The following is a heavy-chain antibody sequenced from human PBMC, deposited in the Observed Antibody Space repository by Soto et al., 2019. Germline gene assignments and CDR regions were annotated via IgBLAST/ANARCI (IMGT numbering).Heavy chain of an antibody. V-gene: IGHV4-31*03. CDR2: IYYSGST. CDR3: ARDPGVLWFGDHYYGMDV. D-gene: IGHD3-10*01. J-gene: IGHJ6*02. Sequence: QVQLQESGPGLVKPSQTLSLTCTVSGGSISSGGYYWSWIRQHPGKGLEWIGYIYYSGSTYYNPSLKSGVTVSVDTSKNQHSRKLSSVTAADTAVYYCARDPGVLWFGDHYYGMDVWGQGTTVTVSS. CDR1: GGSISSGGYY.